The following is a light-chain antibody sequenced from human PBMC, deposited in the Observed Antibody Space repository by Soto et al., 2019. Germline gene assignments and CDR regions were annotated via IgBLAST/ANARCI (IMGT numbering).Light chain of an antibody. V-gene: IGKV3-11*01. CDR1: QSVSSY. Sequence: EIVLTQSPATLSLSPGERATLSCRASQSVSSYLAWYQQKPGQAPRLLIYDASNRATGIPARFSGSGSGTDFTLTISSLEPEDFAVYYCQQRSNWPPSFGPGGKAAIK. J-gene: IGKJ3*01. CDR2: DAS. CDR3: QQRSNWPPS.